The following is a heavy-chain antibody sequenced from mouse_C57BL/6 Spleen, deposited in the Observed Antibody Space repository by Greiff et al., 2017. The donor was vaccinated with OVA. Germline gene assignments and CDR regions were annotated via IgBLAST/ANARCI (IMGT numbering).Heavy chain of an antibody. CDR1: GYTFTDYY. CDR2: INPNNGGT. Sequence: EVKVVESGPELVKPGASVKISCKASGYTFTDYYMNWVKQSHGKSLEWIGDINPNNGGTSYNQKFKGKATLTVDKSSSTAYMELRSLTSEDSAVYYCASRNPFAYWGQGTLVTVSA. CDR3: ASRNPFAY. J-gene: IGHJ3*01. V-gene: IGHV1-26*01.